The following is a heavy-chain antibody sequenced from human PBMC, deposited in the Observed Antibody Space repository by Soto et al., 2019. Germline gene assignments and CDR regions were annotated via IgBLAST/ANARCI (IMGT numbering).Heavy chain of an antibody. V-gene: IGHV4-59*12. Sequence: SETLSLTCTVSGGSIGSYYWSWIRQPPGKGLEWIGYIYYSGSPNYNPSLKSRVTLSLDTSKNQFSLKLNSVTAADTAVYYCARVTCSGGRCYSDYFDYWGQGALVTVSS. CDR3: ARVTCSGGRCYSDYFDY. CDR1: GGSIGSYY. J-gene: IGHJ4*02. CDR2: IYYSGSP. D-gene: IGHD2-15*01.